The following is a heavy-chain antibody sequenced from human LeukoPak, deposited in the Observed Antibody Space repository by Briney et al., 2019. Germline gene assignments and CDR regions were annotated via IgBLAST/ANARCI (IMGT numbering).Heavy chain of an antibody. Sequence: GGSLRLSCAASGVTFSSYAMSWVRQAPGKGLEWGSAISGSGGSTYYADSVKGRFTISRDNSKNTLYLQMNSLRAEDTAVYYCAKAGRIVVVVAATPFDPWGQGTLVTVSS. J-gene: IGHJ5*02. V-gene: IGHV3-23*01. D-gene: IGHD2-15*01. CDR2: ISGSGGST. CDR1: GVTFSSYA. CDR3: AKAGRIVVVVAATPFDP.